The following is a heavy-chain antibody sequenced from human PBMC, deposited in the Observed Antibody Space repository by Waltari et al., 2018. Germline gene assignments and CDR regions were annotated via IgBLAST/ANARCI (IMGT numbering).Heavy chain of an antibody. CDR1: GFTFSSYA. CDR3: ARGRGGVVITYFDY. V-gene: IGHV3-23*01. J-gene: IGHJ4*02. CDR2: IGGGVGSA. Sequence: EVQLLESGGGLVQPGGSLRLSCAASGFTFSSYAMSWVRQAPGKGLEWVSVIGGGVGSAYYADSVKCRFTISRDNSKNILYLQMNSLRAEDTAVYYCARGRGGVVITYFDYWGQGTLVTVSS. D-gene: IGHD3-3*01.